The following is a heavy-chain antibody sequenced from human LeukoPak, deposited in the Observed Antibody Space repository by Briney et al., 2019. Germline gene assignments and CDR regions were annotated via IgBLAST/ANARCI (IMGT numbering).Heavy chain of an antibody. CDR2: ISSSSSTI. D-gene: IGHD1-26*01. V-gene: IGHV3-48*04. CDR1: GFTFSSYS. J-gene: IGHJ5*02. CDR3: AREGGIVGATSWFDP. Sequence: PGGSLRLSCAASGFTFSSYSMNWVRQAPGKGLEWVSYISSSSSTIYYADSVKGRFTISRDNAKNSLYLQMNSLRAEDTAVYYCAREGGIVGATSWFDPWGQGTLVTVSS.